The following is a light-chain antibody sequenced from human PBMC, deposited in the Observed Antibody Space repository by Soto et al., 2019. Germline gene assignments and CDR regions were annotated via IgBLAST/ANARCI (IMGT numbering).Light chain of an antibody. CDR1: QSIYDK. Sequence: IVMTPSPATLSVSPGERVSLSCRASQSIYDKLAWYQQKPGQTPRLLIYDASTRATGISGSFSGSGFGTEFTLTISSLQSEDFAVYYCQQYNRWPLTFGGGTKVDI. V-gene: IGKV3-15*01. J-gene: IGKJ4*01. CDR3: QQYNRWPLT. CDR2: DAS.